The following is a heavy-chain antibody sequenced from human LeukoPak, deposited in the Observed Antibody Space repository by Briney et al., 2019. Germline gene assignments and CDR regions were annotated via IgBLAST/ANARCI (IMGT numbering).Heavy chain of an antibody. V-gene: IGHV3-23*01. Sequence: PGGSLRLSCAASGFTFDDYAMSWGRQAPGKGLEWVSAISGSGGSTYYADSVKGRFTISRDNSKNTLYLQMNSLRAEDAAVYYCATRPDPAGPPVYCGGDCYSPWYFDLWGRGTLVTVSS. CDR3: ATRPDPAGPPVYCGGDCYSPWYFDL. J-gene: IGHJ2*01. D-gene: IGHD2-21*01. CDR1: GFTFDDYA. CDR2: ISGSGGST.